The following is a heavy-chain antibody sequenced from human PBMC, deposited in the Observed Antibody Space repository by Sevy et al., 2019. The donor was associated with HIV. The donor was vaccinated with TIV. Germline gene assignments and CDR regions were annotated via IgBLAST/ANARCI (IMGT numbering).Heavy chain of an antibody. J-gene: IGHJ4*02. V-gene: IGHV4-34*01. CDR2: INHSDST. Sequence: SETLSLTCAVYGGSFSGYYWSWIRQPPGKGLEWIGAINHSDSTNYNPSLKSRVTISVDTSKNQFSLKLHSVTAADTAVYYCAREISGVCCTFDYWSQGTLVTVSS. CDR1: GGSFSGYY. D-gene: IGHD2-15*01. CDR3: AREISGVCCTFDY.